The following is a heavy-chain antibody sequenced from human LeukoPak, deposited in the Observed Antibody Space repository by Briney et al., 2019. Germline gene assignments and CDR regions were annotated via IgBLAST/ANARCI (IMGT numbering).Heavy chain of an antibody. J-gene: IGHJ5*02. CDR1: GYPFTSYY. D-gene: IGHD2-21*02. CDR3: ARDCGGDFSAIDP. Sequence: GASVKVSCEASGYPFTSYYMHWVRQAPGQGLEWMGIINPSGGSTSYAQKFQGRVTMTRDMSTSTVYMELSSLRSEDTAMYYCARDCGGDFSAIDPWGQGTLVTVSS. CDR2: INPSGGST. V-gene: IGHV1-46*01.